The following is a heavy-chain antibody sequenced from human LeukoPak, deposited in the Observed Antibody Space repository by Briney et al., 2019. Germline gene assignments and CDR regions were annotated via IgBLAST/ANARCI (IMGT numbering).Heavy chain of an antibody. D-gene: IGHD2-21*02. V-gene: IGHV4-61*02. J-gene: IGHJ6*03. Sequence: PSETLSLTCTVSGGSISSGSYYWSWIRQPAGKGLEWIGRIYTSGSTNYNPSLKSRVTMSVDTSKNQFSLKLSSVTAADTAVYYCARGVAVTPSQQGVINFYYMDVWGKGTTVTVSS. CDR3: ARGVAVTPSQQGVINFYYMDV. CDR2: IYTSGST. CDR1: GGSISSGSYY.